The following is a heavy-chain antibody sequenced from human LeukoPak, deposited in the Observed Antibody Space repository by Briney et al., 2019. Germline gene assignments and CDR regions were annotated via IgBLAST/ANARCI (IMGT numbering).Heavy chain of an antibody. J-gene: IGHJ4*02. Sequence: ASVKVSCKASGYTFTTNYMHWVRQAPGQGLEWMGIINPSGGSTSYAQKFQGRVTMTRDTSTSTVYMELSSLRSEDTAVYCCARGVFADYGVFRFDYWGQGTLVTVSS. V-gene: IGHV1-46*01. D-gene: IGHD4-17*01. CDR1: GYTFTTNY. CDR3: ARGVFADYGVFRFDY. CDR2: INPSGGST.